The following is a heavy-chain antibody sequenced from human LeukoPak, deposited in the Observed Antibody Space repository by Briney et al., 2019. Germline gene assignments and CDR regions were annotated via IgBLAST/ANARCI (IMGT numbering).Heavy chain of an antibody. CDR1: GFTYTSYA. CDR2: FGGGAA. Sequence: GGSLRLSCTASGFTYTSYAMAWVRQAPGQGLEWVSAFGGGAAYYADSVKGRFTISRDNSKNTLYLQLRSLRADDTAIYYCARLSGSFDMWGQGTMVTVSS. D-gene: IGHD3-10*01. V-gene: IGHV3-23*01. CDR3: ARLSGSFDM. J-gene: IGHJ3*02.